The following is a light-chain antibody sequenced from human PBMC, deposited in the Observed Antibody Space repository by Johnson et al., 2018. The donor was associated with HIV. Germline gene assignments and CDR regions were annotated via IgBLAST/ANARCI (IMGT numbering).Light chain of an antibody. V-gene: IGLV1-51*01. CDR3: GTWDSSLSAGGYV. Sequence: QSALTQPPSVSAAPGQKVTISCSRSSSNIGNNYVSWYQQLPGTAPKLLIYDNNKRPSGIPDRFSGSKSGTSATLGITGLQTGDEADYYCGTWDSSLSAGGYVFGTGTKVTVL. J-gene: IGLJ1*01. CDR2: DNN. CDR1: SSNIGNNY.